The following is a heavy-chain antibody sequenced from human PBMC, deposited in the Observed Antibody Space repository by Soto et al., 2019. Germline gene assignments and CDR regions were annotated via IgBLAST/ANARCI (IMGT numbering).Heavy chain of an antibody. CDR1: GGSISSSSYY. CDR3: ARSIGYYYGSGHDY. CDR2: IYYSGST. J-gene: IGHJ4*02. V-gene: IGHV4-39*01. D-gene: IGHD3-10*01. Sequence: SETLSLTCTVSGGSISSSSYYWGWIRQPPGKGLEWIGSIYYSGSTYYNPSLKSRVTISVDTSKNQFSLKLSSVTAADTAVYYCARSIGYYYGSGHDYWGQGTLVTVSS.